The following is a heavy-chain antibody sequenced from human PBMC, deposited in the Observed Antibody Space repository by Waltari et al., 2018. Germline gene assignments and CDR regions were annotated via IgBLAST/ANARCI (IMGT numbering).Heavy chain of an antibody. D-gene: IGHD1-26*01. CDR2: IIPIYGRP. Sequence: VHLVQSGAEMRKPGSSLKVSCKASGGTFGSYSIAWVRQAAGQGLEWLGGIIPIYGRPQYANNFQGRVTLTADASTTTVFLEMSGLRAEDTAIYFCARRDLGFAFDVWGQGTLVIVSS. J-gene: IGHJ3*01. V-gene: IGHV1-69*12. CDR3: ARRDLGFAFDV. CDR1: GGTFGSYS.